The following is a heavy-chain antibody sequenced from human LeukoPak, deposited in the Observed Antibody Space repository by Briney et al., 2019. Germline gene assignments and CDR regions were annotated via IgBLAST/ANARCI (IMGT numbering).Heavy chain of an antibody. V-gene: IGHV3-74*01. CDR3: ARESGYTYGA. CDR2: INTDAGRT. J-gene: IGHJ5*02. D-gene: IGHD6-13*01. Sequence: TGGSLRLSCAASGFRFSGYWMHWVRQAPGKGLVWVSLINTDAGRTAYADSVKGRFTISRDNAKNTLYLQMNSLRAEDTAVYYCARESGYTYGAWGQGTLVTVPS. CDR1: GFRFSGYW.